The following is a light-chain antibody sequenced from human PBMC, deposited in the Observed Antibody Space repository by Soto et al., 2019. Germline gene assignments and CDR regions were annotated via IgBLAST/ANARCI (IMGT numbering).Light chain of an antibody. J-gene: IGLJ3*02. V-gene: IGLV2-14*01. CDR2: EVS. CDR1: SSDVGSYNY. CDR3: SSYTRSSTRV. Sequence: QSALTQPASVSGSPGQSITISCTGTSSDVGSYNYVSWYLQHPGKAPKLMIYEVSNRASGVSNRFSGSKSGNTASLTISGLQAEDEANYYCSSYTRSSTRVFGGGTKLTVL.